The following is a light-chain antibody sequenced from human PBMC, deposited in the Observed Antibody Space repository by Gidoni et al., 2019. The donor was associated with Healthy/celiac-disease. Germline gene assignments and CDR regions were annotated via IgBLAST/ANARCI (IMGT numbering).Light chain of an antibody. CDR3: QQYGSSRWT. J-gene: IGKJ1*01. CDR2: GAS. CDR1: QSVSSSY. V-gene: IGKV3-20*01. Sequence: VLPQSPGTLSLSPGERATLSCRASQSVSSSYLAWYQQKPGQAPRLLIYGASSRATGIPDRFSGSGSGTDFTLTISRLEPEDFAVYYCQQYGSSRWTFGQGTKVEIK.